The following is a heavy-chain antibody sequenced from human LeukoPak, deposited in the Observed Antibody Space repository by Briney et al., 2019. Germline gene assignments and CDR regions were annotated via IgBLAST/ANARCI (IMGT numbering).Heavy chain of an antibody. CDR2: INHSGST. D-gene: IGHD3-22*01. CDR3: ARGHYYDSSGNYYFDY. CDR1: GGSFSGYY. J-gene: IGHJ4*02. Sequence: SETLSLSCAVYGGSFSGYYWSWIRQPPGKGLEWIGEINHSGSTNYNPSLKSRVTISVDTSKNQFSLKLSSVTAADTAVYYCARGHYYDSSGNYYFDYWGQGTLVTVSS. V-gene: IGHV4-34*01.